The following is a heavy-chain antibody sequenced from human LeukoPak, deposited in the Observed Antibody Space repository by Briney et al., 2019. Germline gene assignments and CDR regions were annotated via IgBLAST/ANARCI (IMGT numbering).Heavy chain of an antibody. CDR1: GFTFSSYW. D-gene: IGHD3-3*01. V-gene: IGHV3-74*01. CDR3: ARLRGITIFGVVPKGFDP. CDR2: INSDGSST. Sequence: GGSLRLSCAASGFTFSSYWRHWVRQAPGKGLVWVSRINSDGSSTSYADSVKGRFTISRDNAKNTLYLQMNSLRAEDTAVYYCARLRGITIFGVVPKGFDPWGQGTLVTVSS. J-gene: IGHJ5*02.